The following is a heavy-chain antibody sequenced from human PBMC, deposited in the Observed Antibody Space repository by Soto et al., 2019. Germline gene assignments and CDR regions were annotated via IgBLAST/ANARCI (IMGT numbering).Heavy chain of an antibody. CDR1: GFTVSTKY. V-gene: IGHV3-66*01. CDR3: ARDPWAADY. J-gene: IGHJ4*02. CDR2: IYSGGST. Sequence: EVQLVESGGGLVQPGGSLRLTCAASGFTVSTKYMSWVRQAPGKGLEWVSVIYSGGSTFYADSASGRFTISRDNSKNTVNLQLNSLRAEHTAVYYCARDPWAADYWGQGTLVTVSS.